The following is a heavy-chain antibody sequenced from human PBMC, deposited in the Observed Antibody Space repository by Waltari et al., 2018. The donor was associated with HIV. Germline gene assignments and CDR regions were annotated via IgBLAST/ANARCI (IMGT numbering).Heavy chain of an antibody. Sequence: QVQLVESGGGVVRPGGSLRLSCSASGFMFSGYVLHWVRQGPGKGLELVSATSFDGTNNYYAHSVKGRFTISRDNIKNILHLQMNSLKIEDMAVYYCAKDRSGSLHYFYYYGMDVWGKGTTVAVSS. CDR2: TSFDGTNN. J-gene: IGHJ6*04. V-gene: IGHV3-30*01. D-gene: IGHD3-22*01. CDR3: AKDRSGSLHYFYYYGMDV. CDR1: GFMFSGYV.